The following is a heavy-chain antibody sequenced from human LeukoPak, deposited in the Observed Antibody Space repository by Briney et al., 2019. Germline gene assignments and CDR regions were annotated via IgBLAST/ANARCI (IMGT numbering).Heavy chain of an antibody. CDR2: IWSDGSNK. CDR1: GFTASGLTFSRSG. CDR3: ARDKGRLYFDY. V-gene: IGHV3-30*02. J-gene: IGHJ4*02. D-gene: IGHD3-10*01. Sequence: GGSLRLSCVASGFTASGLTFSRSGMHWVHQAPGKGLEWVSFIWSDGSNKYYTDSVKGRFIISRDNSRNALYLQMNNLRADDTAVYFCARDKGRLYFDYWGQGTQVTVAS.